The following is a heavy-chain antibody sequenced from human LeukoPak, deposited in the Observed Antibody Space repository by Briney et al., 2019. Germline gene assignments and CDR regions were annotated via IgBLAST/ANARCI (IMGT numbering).Heavy chain of an antibody. CDR3: TRDRWGGDYTSRVMDV. Sequence: GGSLRLSCAASGFTFSDYYMRWLRQAPGKGREWVAYISRSGSTIYYADSVKGRITIYRDNAKNSVHLQMNDLKAEDTPLYYCTRDRWGGDYTSRVMDVWGKGTTVTISS. CDR2: ISRSGSTI. D-gene: IGHD4-17*01. V-gene: IGHV3-11*01. CDR1: GFTFSDYY. J-gene: IGHJ6*04.